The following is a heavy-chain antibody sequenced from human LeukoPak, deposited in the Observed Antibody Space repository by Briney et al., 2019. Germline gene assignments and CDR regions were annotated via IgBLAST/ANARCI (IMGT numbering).Heavy chain of an antibody. CDR1: AFAVSSNY. J-gene: IGHJ5*02. V-gene: IGHV3-66*03. CDR2: IYSTGTT. CDR3: ARDRGPGWFDP. D-gene: IGHD3-10*01. Sequence: GGSLRLSCAASAFAVSSNYVSWVRQAPGKGLEWVSVIYSTGTTFYADSVKGRFTISRDNSKNTVYLHMNSLRPADTAVYYCARDRGPGWFDPWGQGTLVTVSS.